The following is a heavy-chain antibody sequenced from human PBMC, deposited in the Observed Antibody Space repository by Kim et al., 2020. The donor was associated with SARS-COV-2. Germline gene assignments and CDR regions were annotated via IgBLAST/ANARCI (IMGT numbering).Heavy chain of an antibody. CDR2: ISSTSSYI. CDR3: ARETGSGWPTYIDY. J-gene: IGHJ4*02. V-gene: IGHV3-21*01. D-gene: IGHD6-19*01. Sequence: GGSLRLSCAASGLTFSSYSMNWVRQAPGKGLEWVSSISSTSSYIYYADSVKGRVTISRDNAKNSLYLQMNSLRAEDTAVYYCARETGSGWPTYIDYWGQGTLVTVSS. CDR1: GLTFSSYS.